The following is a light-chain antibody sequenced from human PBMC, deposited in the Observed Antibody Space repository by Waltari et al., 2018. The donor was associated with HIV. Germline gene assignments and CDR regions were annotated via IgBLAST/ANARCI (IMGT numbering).Light chain of an antibody. Sequence: SALTQPASVSGSPGQSITISCTGTSSDVGGYNLLSWYQQHPGKAPKLMIYEVSKRPSGVSNRFSGSKSGNTASLTISGLQAEDEADYYCCAYAGSTTYVIFGGGTKLTVL. CDR3: CAYAGSTTYVI. CDR2: EVS. V-gene: IGLV2-23*02. CDR1: SSDVGGYNL. J-gene: IGLJ2*01.